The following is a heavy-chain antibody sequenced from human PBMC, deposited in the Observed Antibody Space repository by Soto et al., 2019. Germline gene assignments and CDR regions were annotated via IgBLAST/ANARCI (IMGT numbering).Heavy chain of an antibody. D-gene: IGHD2-15*01. J-gene: IGHJ5*02. CDR3: ARGHVAGYCSGGSCYSLYWFDP. V-gene: IGHV4-34*01. CDR1: CVSFSFYY. Sequence: LSLTCAVYCVSFSFYYWRWIRQPPGKGLEWIGEINHSGSTNYNPSLKSRVTISVDTSKNQFSLKLSSVTAADTAVYYCARGHVAGYCSGGSCYSLYWFDPWGQGTLVTVSS. CDR2: INHSGST.